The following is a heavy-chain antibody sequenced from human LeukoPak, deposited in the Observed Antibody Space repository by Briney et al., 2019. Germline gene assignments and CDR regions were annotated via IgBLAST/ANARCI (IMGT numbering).Heavy chain of an antibody. CDR1: GYTFISYH. Sequence: ASVKVSCKTSGYTFISYHMHWVRQAPGQGLEWMGTINPSGGNTNYALRFQGRVTMTRDTSTSTVYMELSSLRSEDTAVYYCARGVLGRALDPWGQGTLVPSPQ. V-gene: IGHV1-46*01. CDR3: ARGVLGRALDP. J-gene: IGHJ5*02. CDR2: INPSGGNT. D-gene: IGHD7-27*01.